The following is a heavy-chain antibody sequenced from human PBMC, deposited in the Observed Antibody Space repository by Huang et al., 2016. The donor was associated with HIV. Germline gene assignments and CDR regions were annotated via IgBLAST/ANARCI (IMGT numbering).Heavy chain of an antibody. CDR2: IYPADSNT. D-gene: IGHD2-21*02. J-gene: IGHJ4*02. Sequence: EVQLVQSEAEVKKPGESLKISCRGSGYSFTNYWIGWVRQRPGEGLEGLGGIYPADSNTRYGPSFQGQVTFSADKSTRTAYLQWSSLQASDTAIYYCARSEVLVTAVPFDHWGQGTLVTVSS. CDR1: GYSFTNYW. CDR3: ARSEVLVTAVPFDH. V-gene: IGHV5-51*03.